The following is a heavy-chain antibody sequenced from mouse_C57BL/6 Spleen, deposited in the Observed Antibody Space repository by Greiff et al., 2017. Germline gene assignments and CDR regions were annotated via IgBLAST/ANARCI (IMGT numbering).Heavy chain of an antibody. CDR3: ARQGDSNYFFYAMDY. CDR1: GFTFSSYG. D-gene: IGHD2-5*01. V-gene: IGHV5-6*01. Sequence: EVQLVESGGDLVKPGGSLKLSCAASGFTFSSYGMSWVRQTPDKRLEWVATISSGGSYTYYPDSVKGRFTISRDNAKNPLYLQKRSLKSEDTAMYYCARQGDSNYFFYAMDYWGQGTSVTVSS. CDR2: ISSGGSYT. J-gene: IGHJ4*01.